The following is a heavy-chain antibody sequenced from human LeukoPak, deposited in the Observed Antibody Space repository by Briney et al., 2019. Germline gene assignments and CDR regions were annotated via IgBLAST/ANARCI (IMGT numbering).Heavy chain of an antibody. V-gene: IGHV4-39*07. CDR2: IYYSGST. Sequence: SETLSLTCTVSGGSISSSSYYWGWIRQPPGKGLEWIGSIYYSGSTYYNPSLKSRVTISVDTSKNQFSLKLSSVTAADTAVYYCARGLPFPAAGFFNWFDPWGQGTLVTVSS. D-gene: IGHD6-13*01. J-gene: IGHJ5*02. CDR3: ARGLPFPAAGFFNWFDP. CDR1: GGSISSSSYY.